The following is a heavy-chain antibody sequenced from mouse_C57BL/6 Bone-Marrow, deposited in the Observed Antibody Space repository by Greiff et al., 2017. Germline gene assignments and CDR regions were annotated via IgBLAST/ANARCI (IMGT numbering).Heavy chain of an antibody. V-gene: IGHV1-69*01. CDR3: AREGIYYGYD. Sequence: QVQLQQPGAELVMPGASVKLSCKASGYTFTSYWMHWVKQRPGQGLEWIGEIDPSDSYTNYNQKFKGTSTLTVDKSSSTADMHLSTLTSEDSAVYYCAREGIYYGYDWGQGTTLTVSS. J-gene: IGHJ2*01. CDR2: IDPSDSYT. CDR1: GYTFTSYW. D-gene: IGHD2-2*01.